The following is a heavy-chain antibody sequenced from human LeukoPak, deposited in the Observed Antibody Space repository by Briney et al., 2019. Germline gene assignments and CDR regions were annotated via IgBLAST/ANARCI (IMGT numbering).Heavy chain of an antibody. V-gene: IGHV3-53*01. CDR1: GGSISSGGYY. J-gene: IGHJ4*02. CDR3: ARTFVSGDGYKVGYFDY. Sequence: LSLTCTVSGGSISSGGYYWNWIRQAPGKGLEWVSLIYPSGNIYYTDSVKGRFTISRDNSKNTVYLQRNTLRAEDTALYYCARTFVSGDGYKVGYFDYWGQGTPVTVSS. D-gene: IGHD5-24*01. CDR2: IYPSGNI.